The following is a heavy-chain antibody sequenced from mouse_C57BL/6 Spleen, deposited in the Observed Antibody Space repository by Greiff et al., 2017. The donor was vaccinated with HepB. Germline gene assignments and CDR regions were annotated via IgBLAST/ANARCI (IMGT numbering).Heavy chain of an antibody. CDR2: IDPSDSYT. D-gene: IGHD2-5*01. CDR1: GYTFTSYW. J-gene: IGHJ2*01. CDR3: GRDGYSNYKGVFDY. Sequence: QVQLQQPGAELVMPGASVKLSCKASGYTFTSYWMHWVKQRPGQGLEWIGEIDPSDSYTNYNQTFKGKSTLTVDKSSSTAYMQLSSMTSEDSAVYYCGRDGYSNYKGVFDYWGQGTTLTVSS. V-gene: IGHV1-69*01.